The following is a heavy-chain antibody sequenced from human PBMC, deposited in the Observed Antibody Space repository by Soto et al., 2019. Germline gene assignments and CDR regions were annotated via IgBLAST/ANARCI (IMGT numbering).Heavy chain of an antibody. CDR2: IYWDDDK. V-gene: IGHV2-5*02. J-gene: IGHJ5*02. D-gene: IGHD4-17*01. Sequence: GLDLEWLALIYWDDDKRYSPSLESRLTITKDTSKNQVVLTMTNMDPVDTATYYCAHSPYTVTTQDVWKNWFDPWGQGTLVTVSS. CDR3: AHSPYTVTTQDVWKNWFDP.